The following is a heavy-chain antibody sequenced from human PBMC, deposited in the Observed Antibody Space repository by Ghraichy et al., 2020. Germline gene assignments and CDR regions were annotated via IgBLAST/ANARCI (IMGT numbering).Heavy chain of an antibody. V-gene: IGHV1-18*01. CDR1: GYTHTRYG. Sequence: ASVKVSKTSGYTHTRYGISWVRQAPGQGLEWMGWISVHNGNAHSAQKLQGRVTMTTDKSTSTAYMELRSLRSDDTAVYYCASTDFDYWGQGTLVTVSS. J-gene: IGHJ4*02. CDR2: ISVHNGNA. D-gene: IGHD4-17*01. CDR3: ASTDFDY.